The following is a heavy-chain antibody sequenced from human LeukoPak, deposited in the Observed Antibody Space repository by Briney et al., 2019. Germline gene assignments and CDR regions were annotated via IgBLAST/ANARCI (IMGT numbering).Heavy chain of an antibody. D-gene: IGHD3-9*01. V-gene: IGHV4-4*07. CDR1: GGSISSYY. CDR3: ASVGFYDILTGYQEDY. Sequence: PSETLSLTCTVSGGSISSYYWSWIRQPAGKGLEWLGRIYTSGRTNYNPSRKSRVTMSVDTSKNQFSLKLSSVTAADTAVYYCASVGFYDILTGYQEDYWGQGTLVTVSS. J-gene: IGHJ4*02. CDR2: IYTSGRT.